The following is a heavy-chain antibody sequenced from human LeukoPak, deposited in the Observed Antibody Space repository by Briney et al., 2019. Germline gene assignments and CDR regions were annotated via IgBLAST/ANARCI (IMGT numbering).Heavy chain of an antibody. J-gene: IGHJ4*02. CDR3: ARECTNYYDSSGYSDY. CDR2: ISAYNGNT. V-gene: IGHV1-18*01. D-gene: IGHD3-22*01. Sequence: ASVKVSCKASGYTFTSYGIGWVRQAPGQGLEWMGWISAYNGNTNYAQKLQGRVTMTTDTSTSTAYMELRSLRSDDTAVYYCARECTNYYDSSGYSDYWGQGTLVTVSS. CDR1: GYTFTSYG.